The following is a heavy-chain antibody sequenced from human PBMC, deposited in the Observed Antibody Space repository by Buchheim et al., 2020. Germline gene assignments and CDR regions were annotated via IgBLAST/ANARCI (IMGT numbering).Heavy chain of an antibody. J-gene: IGHJ4*02. V-gene: IGHV3-7*03. CDR3: ALGDGSG. CDR1: GFTFSSHW. CDR2: IEQDGSKT. D-gene: IGHD2-21*02. Sequence: EVQVVASGGGLVQPGGSLRLSCVASGFTFSSHWMTWFRQAPGKGLEWVASIEQDGSKTYYVELVKGRFIISRDNAKNSVFLQMSGLRVEDTAIYYCALGDGSGWGQGTL.